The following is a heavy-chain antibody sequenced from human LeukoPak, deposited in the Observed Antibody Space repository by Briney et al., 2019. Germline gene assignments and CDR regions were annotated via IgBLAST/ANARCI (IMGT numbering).Heavy chain of an antibody. Sequence: GASVTVSFKASGGTFSCYAISWVRQAPGQGLEWMGGIIPIFGTANYAQKFQGRVTITTDESTSTAYMELSSLRSEDTAVYYCASHLETYDSSGYYPFDYWGQGTLVTVSS. J-gene: IGHJ4*02. CDR2: IIPIFGTA. V-gene: IGHV1-69*05. CDR1: GGTFSCYA. CDR3: ASHLETYDSSGYYPFDY. D-gene: IGHD3-22*01.